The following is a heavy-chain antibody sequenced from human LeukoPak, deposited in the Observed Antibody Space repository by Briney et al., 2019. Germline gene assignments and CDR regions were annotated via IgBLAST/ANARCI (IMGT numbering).Heavy chain of an antibody. CDR1: GFTFEDYG. V-gene: IGHV3-20*04. CDR2: INWNGGST. J-gene: IGHJ4*02. CDR3: ARDGSGYEY. Sequence: GGSLRLSCAASGFTFEDYGMSWVRQAPGKGLEWVSGINWNGGSTDYADSVKGRFTISRDNAKNSLYLQMNSLRVEDTAVYYCARDGSGYEYRGQGTLVTVSS. D-gene: IGHD3-10*01.